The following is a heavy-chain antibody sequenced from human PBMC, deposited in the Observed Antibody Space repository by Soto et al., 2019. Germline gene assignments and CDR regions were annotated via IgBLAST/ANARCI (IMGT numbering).Heavy chain of an antibody. CDR3: ARLRGYSYD. CDR2: IIPIFGTA. Sequence: SVKVSWKTSGGAYSSYAGSWVRQAPGQGLEWMGGIIPIFGTANYAQKFQGRVTITADESTSTAYMELSSLRSEDTAVYYCARLRGYSYDWGQGTLVTVSS. V-gene: IGHV1-69*13. J-gene: IGHJ4*02. D-gene: IGHD5-18*01. CDR1: GGAYSSYA.